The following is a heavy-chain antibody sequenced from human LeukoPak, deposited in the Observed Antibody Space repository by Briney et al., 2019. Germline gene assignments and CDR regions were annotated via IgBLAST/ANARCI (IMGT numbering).Heavy chain of an antibody. Sequence: SETLSLTCTVSGGSISSSSYYWGWIRQPPGKGLEWIGSIYYSGSTYYNPSLKSRVTISVDTSKNQFSLKLSSVTAADTAVYYCARTGGDDYGDYYPPQHWGQGTLVTVSS. V-gene: IGHV4-39*07. D-gene: IGHD4-17*01. CDR1: GGSISSSSYY. J-gene: IGHJ1*01. CDR3: ARTGGDDYGDYYPPQH. CDR2: IYYSGST.